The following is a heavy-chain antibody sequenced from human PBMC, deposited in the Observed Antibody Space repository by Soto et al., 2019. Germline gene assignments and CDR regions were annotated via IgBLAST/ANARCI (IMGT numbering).Heavy chain of an antibody. J-gene: IGHJ4*02. Sequence: SETLSLTCTVSGVTLSGYYWSWIRQTPGKTLEWIGSIYFTGTTNYNPSLKSRASISMDMSKNQFSLRLRSLTAADTAVYFCARVKATLYRHYYFDYWGQGTPVTVSS. CDR1: GVTLSGYY. CDR2: IYFTGTT. D-gene: IGHD5-12*01. CDR3: ARVKATLYRHYYFDY. V-gene: IGHV4-59*01.